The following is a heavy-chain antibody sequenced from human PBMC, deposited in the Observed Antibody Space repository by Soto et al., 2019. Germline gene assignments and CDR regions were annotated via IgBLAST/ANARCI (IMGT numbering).Heavy chain of an antibody. J-gene: IGHJ4*02. Sequence: QVQLVQSGPEVKKPGASVKVSCKTSGYTFTSYGIAWVRQAPGQGLEWMGWISTYKGNTNYAQKFQGRVTMTTDTSTSTGYMELRSLRSNDTAVYYCATRSPAVDYWGQGTLVTVSS. CDR1: GYTFTSYG. V-gene: IGHV1-18*01. CDR3: ATRSPAVDY. CDR2: ISTYKGNT.